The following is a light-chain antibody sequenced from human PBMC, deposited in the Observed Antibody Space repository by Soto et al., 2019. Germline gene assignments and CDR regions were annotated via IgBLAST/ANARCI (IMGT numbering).Light chain of an antibody. V-gene: IGKV1-39*01. CDR1: QSINGY. J-gene: IGKJ4*01. CDR2: AAS. Sequence: DIQMTQFPSSLSASVGDRVTITCRASQSINGYLNWYQQKPGKALKSLIYAASSLQSGVPSRFSGSGSGTDFTLTISSLQPEDLGIYYCQQSYSTPQTFGGGTKVEIK. CDR3: QQSYSTPQT.